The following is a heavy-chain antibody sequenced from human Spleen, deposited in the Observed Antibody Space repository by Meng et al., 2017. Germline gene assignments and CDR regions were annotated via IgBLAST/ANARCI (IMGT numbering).Heavy chain of an antibody. CDR1: GGIFRNSV. J-gene: IGHJ4*02. V-gene: IGHV1-69*05. D-gene: IGHD2-2*01. CDR2: INGVFGTT. Sequence: SVKVSCKTPGGIFRNSVVGWVRQAPGQGLEWMGGINGVFGTTNYAQKFQGRVTITTDESTSTVYMELARLTSEDTAVYFCARKAGNCITNTCYPLDYWGQGTLVTVSS. CDR3: ARKAGNCITNTCYPLDY.